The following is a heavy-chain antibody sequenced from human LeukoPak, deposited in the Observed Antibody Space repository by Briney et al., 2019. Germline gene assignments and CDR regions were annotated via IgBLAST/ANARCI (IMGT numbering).Heavy chain of an antibody. Sequence: GGSLRLSCVASGFTFTSDAMNWVRQAPGKGLEWVSSTVSRGTTQYADSVKGRVTVSRDTSKNTLYLQMNSLRADDTAVYYCAKCSTSAYTTGWCNWIDPWGQGTLVTVSS. CDR2: TVSRGTT. CDR3: AKCSTSAYTTGWCNWIDP. D-gene: IGHD6-19*01. CDR1: GFTFTSDA. J-gene: IGHJ5*02. V-gene: IGHV3-23*01.